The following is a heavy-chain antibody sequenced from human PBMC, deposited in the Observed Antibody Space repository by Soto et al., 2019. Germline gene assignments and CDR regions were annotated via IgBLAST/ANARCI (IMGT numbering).Heavy chain of an antibody. V-gene: IGHV4-39*01. CDR3: ARHPEGNGPPAPNWFDP. Sequence: KTSETLSLTCTVSGGSISSSSYYWGWIRQPPGKGLEWIGSIYYSGSTYYNPSLKSRVTISVDTSKNQFSLKLSSVTAADTAVYYCARHPEGNGPPAPNWFDPWGQGTLVTVSS. CDR2: IYYSGST. CDR1: GGSISSSSYY. J-gene: IGHJ5*02. D-gene: IGHD2-8*01.